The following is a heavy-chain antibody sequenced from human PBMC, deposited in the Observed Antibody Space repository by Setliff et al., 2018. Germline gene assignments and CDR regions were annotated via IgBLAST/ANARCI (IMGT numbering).Heavy chain of an antibody. J-gene: IGHJ4*02. V-gene: IGHV3-72*01. CDR3: AKELRYFDWAPYYFDY. Sequence: GGSLRLSCAVSGFTFSDHYMDWVRQAPGKGLEWLGRSRDKPNRFTTEYAASVKGRFTISRDDSGNSLYLQMNSLRSEDTAMYYCAKELRYFDWAPYYFDYWGQGTLVTVSS. D-gene: IGHD3-9*01. CDR2: SRDKPNRFTT. CDR1: GFTFSDHY.